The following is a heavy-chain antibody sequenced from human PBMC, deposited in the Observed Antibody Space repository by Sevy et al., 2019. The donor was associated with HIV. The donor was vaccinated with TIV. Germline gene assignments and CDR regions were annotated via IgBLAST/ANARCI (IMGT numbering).Heavy chain of an antibody. CDR2: ISGSGSST. V-gene: IGHV3-23*01. D-gene: IGHD3-22*01. CDR3: AKEGGSHYDTSGSFDD. Sequence: GGSLRLSCTTSGFTFSIYVMSWVRQAPGKGLEWVSAISGSGSSTYYADSVKGRFTISRDNSKNTLYLQMNSLRAEDTAVFYCAKEGGSHYDTSGSFDDWGQGTRVTVSS. J-gene: IGHJ4*02. CDR1: GFTFSIYV.